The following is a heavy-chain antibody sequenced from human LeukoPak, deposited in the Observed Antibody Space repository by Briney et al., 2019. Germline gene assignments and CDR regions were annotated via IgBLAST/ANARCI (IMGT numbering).Heavy chain of an antibody. CDR1: GYTFNAYY. CDR3: ARDPSCTTTTCYGGNNWFDP. V-gene: IGHV1-2*02. J-gene: IGHJ5*02. CDR2: INPNGGGT. D-gene: IGHD2-2*01. Sequence: GASVKVSCKASGYTFNAYYIYWVRQAPGQGLEWVGWINPNGGGTNYAQNFQGRVTMTRDTSISTAYMELTRLTSDDTALYYCARDPSCTTTTCYGGNNWFDPWGQGTLVTVSS.